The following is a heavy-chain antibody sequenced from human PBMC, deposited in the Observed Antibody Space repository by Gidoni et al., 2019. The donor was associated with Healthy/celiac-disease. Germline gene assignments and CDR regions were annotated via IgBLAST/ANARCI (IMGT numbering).Heavy chain of an antibody. CDR1: GGSISIYY. D-gene: IGHD6-13*01. V-gene: IGHV4-59*01. CDR3: ATGAAAGFPYYYYYYMDV. Sequence: QVQLQESGPGLVKPSETLSLTCTVSGGSISIYYWSWIRQPPGKGLEWIGYIYYSGSTNYNPSLKSRVTISVDTSKNQFSLKLSSVTAADTAVYYCATGAAAGFPYYYYYYMDVWGKGTTVTVSS. CDR2: IYYSGST. J-gene: IGHJ6*03.